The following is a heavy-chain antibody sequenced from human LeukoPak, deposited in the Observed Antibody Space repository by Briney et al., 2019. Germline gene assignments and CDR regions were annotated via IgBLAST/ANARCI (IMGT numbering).Heavy chain of an antibody. V-gene: IGHV3-23*01. Sequence: GGSLRLSCAASAFTFSSYAMSWVRQAPGKGLEWVSAISSSGGSTYYADSVKGRFTISRDNSKNTLYLQMNSLRAEDTAVYYCAKDGNSVGATLFDYWGQGTLVTVSS. J-gene: IGHJ4*02. CDR2: ISSSGGST. CDR1: AFTFSSYA. CDR3: AKDGNSVGATLFDY. D-gene: IGHD1-26*01.